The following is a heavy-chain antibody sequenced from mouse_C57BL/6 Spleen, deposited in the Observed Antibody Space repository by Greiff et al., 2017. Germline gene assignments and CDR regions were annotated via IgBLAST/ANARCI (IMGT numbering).Heavy chain of an antibody. V-gene: IGHV1-52*01. Sequence: VQLQQPGAELVRPGSSVKLSCKASGYTFTSYWMHWVKQRPIQGLEWIGNIDPSDSETHYNQKFKDKATLTVDKSSSTAYMQLSSLTSEDSAVYDGAKAYYGSSTRYFDVWGTGTTVTVSS. CDR2: IDPSDSET. CDR1: GYTFTSYW. D-gene: IGHD1-1*01. J-gene: IGHJ1*03. CDR3: AKAYYGSSTRYFDV.